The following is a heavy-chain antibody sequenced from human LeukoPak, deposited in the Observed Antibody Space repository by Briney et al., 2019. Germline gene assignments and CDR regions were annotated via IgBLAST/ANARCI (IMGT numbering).Heavy chain of an antibody. D-gene: IGHD1-26*01. J-gene: IGHJ4*02. CDR1: GFTFSSYA. Sequence: GGSLRLSCAASGFTFSSYAMSWVRQAPGKGLEWVSVISGSGSTYYADSVKGRFTISRDNSKNILYLQMNSLRADDTAVYYCATEFLMGAIDSWGQGSLVAVSS. CDR3: ATEFLMGAIDS. V-gene: IGHV3-23*01. CDR2: ISGSGST.